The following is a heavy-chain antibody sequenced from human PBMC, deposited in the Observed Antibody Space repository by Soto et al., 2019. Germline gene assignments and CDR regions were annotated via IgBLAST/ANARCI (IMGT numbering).Heavy chain of an antibody. V-gene: IGHV3-33*01. J-gene: IGHJ4*02. Sequence: QVQLVESGGGVVQPGRSLRLSCEGSGFTFSNYGIHWVRQAPGMGLEWVAVIWYDGDNKYYSESVKGRFTISRDNSKNTVYLEMSSLRAEDTAVYYCARGNYDASGIDYWGPGALVTVSS. CDR1: GFTFSNYG. CDR3: ARGNYDASGIDY. D-gene: IGHD3-22*01. CDR2: IWYDGDNK.